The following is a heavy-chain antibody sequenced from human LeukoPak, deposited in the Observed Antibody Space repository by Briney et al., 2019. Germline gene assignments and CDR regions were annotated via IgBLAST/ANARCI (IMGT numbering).Heavy chain of an antibody. Sequence: GGSLRLSCAASGFTFSSHWMHWVRQVPGKGLVWVSRINRDGSNTNYADSVKGRFTISRDNAKNTLYLQMNSLRAEDTALYYCAKDRALHSTVFTTYAEYFHHWGQGTLVTVSS. CDR2: INRDGSNT. J-gene: IGHJ1*01. CDR3: AKDRALHSTVFTTYAEYFHH. CDR1: GFTFSSHW. D-gene: IGHD4-17*01. V-gene: IGHV3-74*01.